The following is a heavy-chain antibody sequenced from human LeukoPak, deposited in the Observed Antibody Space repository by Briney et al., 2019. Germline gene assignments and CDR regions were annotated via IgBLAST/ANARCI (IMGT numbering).Heavy chain of an antibody. D-gene: IGHD1-26*01. J-gene: IGHJ5*02. CDR2: ISYDGSNK. Sequence: GGSLRLSCAASGFTFSSYAMPWVRQAPGKGLEWVAVISYDGSNKYYADSVKGRFTISRDNSKNTLYLQMNSLRAEDTAVYYCARDGGGSQQSNWFDPWGQGTLVTVSS. V-gene: IGHV3-30-3*01. CDR1: GFTFSSYA. CDR3: ARDGGGSQQSNWFDP.